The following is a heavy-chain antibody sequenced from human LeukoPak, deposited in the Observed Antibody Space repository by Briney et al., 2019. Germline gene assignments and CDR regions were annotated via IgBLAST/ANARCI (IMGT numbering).Heavy chain of an antibody. Sequence: ASVKVSCKASGGTFSRHAISWVRQAPGQGLEWMGGIIPIFGTANYAQKFQGRVTITADESASTAYMELSSLRSEDTAVYYCARQWLPNNWFDPWGQGTLVTVSS. V-gene: IGHV1-69*13. CDR3: ARQWLPNNWFDP. J-gene: IGHJ5*02. D-gene: IGHD6-19*01. CDR2: IIPIFGTA. CDR1: GGTFSRHA.